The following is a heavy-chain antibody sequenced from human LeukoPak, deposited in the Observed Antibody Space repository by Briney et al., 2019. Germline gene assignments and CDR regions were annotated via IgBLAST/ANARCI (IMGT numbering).Heavy chain of an antibody. D-gene: IGHD6-6*01. CDR1: GFTFSSYA. V-gene: IGHV3-30-3*01. J-gene: IGHJ2*01. CDR3: ARDPLYSSSYWYFDP. CDR2: ISYDGSNK. Sequence: GGSLRLSCAASGFTFSSYAMHWVRQAPGKGLEWVAVISYDGSNKYYADSVKGRFTISRDNSKNTLYLQMNSLRAEDTAVYYCARDPLYSSSYWYFDPWGRGTLVTVSS.